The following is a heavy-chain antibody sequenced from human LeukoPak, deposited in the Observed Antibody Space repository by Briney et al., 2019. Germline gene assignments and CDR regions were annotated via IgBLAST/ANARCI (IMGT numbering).Heavy chain of an antibody. CDR2: ISESGTAT. D-gene: IGHD5-18*01. Sequence: GGSLRLSCAASGLTFSSHAMRWVRQAPGKGLEWVSSISESGTATYYAESVKGRFTISRDNSKNTLYLQMNSLRAEDTAVYYCALQLWYLAEYFQHWGQGTLVTVSS. V-gene: IGHV3-23*01. CDR3: ALQLWYLAEYFQH. J-gene: IGHJ1*01. CDR1: GLTFSSHA.